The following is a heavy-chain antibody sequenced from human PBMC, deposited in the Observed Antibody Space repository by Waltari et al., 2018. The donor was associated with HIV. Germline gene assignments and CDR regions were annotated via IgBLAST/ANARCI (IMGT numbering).Heavy chain of an antibody. Sequence: QVQLQESGPGLVKPSETLSLTCAVSSYSIRSAYSGGWIRQPPGKGLEWIGSISHSGSTYYNPSLKSRVTISLDTSKKQFSLKLRSVTAADTAVYYCARGDIVTTGGFDYWGQGTLVTVSS. CDR2: ISHSGST. V-gene: IGHV4-38-2*01. J-gene: IGHJ4*02. D-gene: IGHD5-12*01. CDR1: SYSIRSAYS. CDR3: ARGDIVTTGGFDY.